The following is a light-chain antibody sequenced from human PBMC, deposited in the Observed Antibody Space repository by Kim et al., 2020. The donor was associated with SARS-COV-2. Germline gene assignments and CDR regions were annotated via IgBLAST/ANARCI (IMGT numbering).Light chain of an antibody. CDR3: QQYNSYSTWT. CDR1: QSISSW. Sequence: DIQMTQSPSTLSASVGDRVTITCRASQSISSWLAWYQQKPGKAPKLLIYKASSLDSGVPSRFSGSGSGTEFTLTISSLQPDDFATYYCQQYNSYSTWTFGQGTKVDIK. J-gene: IGKJ1*01. V-gene: IGKV1-5*03. CDR2: KAS.